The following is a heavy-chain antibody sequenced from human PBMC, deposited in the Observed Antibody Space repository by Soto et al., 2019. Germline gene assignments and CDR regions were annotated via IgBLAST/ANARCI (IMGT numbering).Heavy chain of an antibody. V-gene: IGHV1-69*06. D-gene: IGHD2-2*01. CDR3: ARVSVPGIYGEDV. J-gene: IGHJ6*02. Sequence: SVKVYFKASCGTFVNYAICWVRQAPGQGLEWMGGIMPVFGTVNYAQKFQGRVTITADKFTNTAYMELSSLRSEDTAVYYCARVSVPGIYGEDVWGQGTTVTVSS. CDR1: CGTFVNYA. CDR2: IMPVFGTV.